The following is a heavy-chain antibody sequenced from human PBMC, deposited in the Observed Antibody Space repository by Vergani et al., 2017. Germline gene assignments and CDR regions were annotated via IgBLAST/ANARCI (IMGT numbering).Heavy chain of an antibody. V-gene: IGHV4-39*01. CDR3: ARPLREGRDGYVTGAFDL. D-gene: IGHD5-24*01. CDR2: LLYSGTA. Sequence: QLQLQESGPGLVKPSETLSLTCSVSGVSIRTTSYYWGWIRQSPGKGLEWLGSLLYSGTAYYTPSLKSRVPISADTSKNQFSLRLNSVTAADTAVYSCARPLREGRDGYVTGAFDLWGQGTVVIVAS. J-gene: IGHJ3*01. CDR1: GVSIRTTSYY.